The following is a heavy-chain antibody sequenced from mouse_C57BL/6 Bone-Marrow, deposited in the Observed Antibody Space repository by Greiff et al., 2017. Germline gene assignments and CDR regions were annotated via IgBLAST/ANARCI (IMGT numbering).Heavy chain of an antibody. CDR3: TLVTTEALFAY. CDR1: GFNIKDDY. D-gene: IGHD2-2*01. V-gene: IGHV14-4*01. Sequence: VQLQQSGAELVRPGASVKLSCTASGFNIKDDYMHWVKQRPEQGLEWIGWIDPENGDTEYASKFQGKATITADTSSNTAYLQLSSLTSEDTAVYYCTLVTTEALFAYWGQGTLVTVSA. J-gene: IGHJ3*01. CDR2: IDPENGDT.